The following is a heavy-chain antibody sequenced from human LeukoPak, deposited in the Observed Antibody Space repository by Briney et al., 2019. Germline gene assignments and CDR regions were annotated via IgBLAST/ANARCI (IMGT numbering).Heavy chain of an antibody. Sequence: SETLSLTCTVSGGSISGSYYWTWIRQPAGKGLEWIGRITTSGSTNYDPSLKRRVTISVDKSNNQFSLMLSSVTAADTAVYYCARGKQYAVDYWGQGILVTVSS. D-gene: IGHD6-19*01. J-gene: IGHJ4*02. CDR3: ARGKQYAVDY. CDR2: ITTSGST. V-gene: IGHV4-4*07. CDR1: GGSISGSYY.